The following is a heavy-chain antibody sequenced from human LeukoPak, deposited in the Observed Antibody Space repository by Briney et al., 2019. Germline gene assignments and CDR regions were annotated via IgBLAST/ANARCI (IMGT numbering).Heavy chain of an antibody. CDR2: ISSNGDSM. D-gene: IGHD6-19*01. V-gene: IGHV3-21*01. CDR1: GFSFSTYR. Sequence: GGSLRLSCAASGFSFSTYRMNWVRQAPGKGLEWVSSISSNGDSMYYADSVKGRFTISRDNAKKSLYLQMNSLRAEDTAVYYCARIAVTGMWYFDYWGQGTQVTVSS. J-gene: IGHJ4*02. CDR3: ARIAVTGMWYFDY.